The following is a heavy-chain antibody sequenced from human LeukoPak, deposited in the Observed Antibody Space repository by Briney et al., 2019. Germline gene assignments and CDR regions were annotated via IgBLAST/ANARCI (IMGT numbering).Heavy chain of an antibody. Sequence: ASVKVSCKASGGTFSGYAISWVRQAPGQGLEWMGGIIPIFGTANYAQKFQGRVTITADESTNTAYMELRSLRFDDTAVYYCARGSTKDFDSSVYYYVGRYWGQGTLVTVSS. V-gene: IGHV1-69*13. J-gene: IGHJ4*02. CDR3: ARGSTKDFDSSVYYYVGRY. CDR1: GGTFSGYA. CDR2: IIPIFGTA. D-gene: IGHD3-22*01.